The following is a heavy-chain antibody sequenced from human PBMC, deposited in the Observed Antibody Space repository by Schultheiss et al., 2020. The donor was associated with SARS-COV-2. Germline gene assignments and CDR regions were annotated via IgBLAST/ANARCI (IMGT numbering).Heavy chain of an antibody. D-gene: IGHD5-18*01. Sequence: GESLKISCAASGFTFSSYWMHWVRQAPGKGLVWVSRINSDGSSTSYADSVKGRFTISRDNAKNSLYLQMNSLRAEDTAVYYCAREGGEYSYGHPYFDYWGQGTLVTVSS. V-gene: IGHV3-74*01. J-gene: IGHJ4*02. CDR3: AREGGEYSYGHPYFDY. CDR2: INSDGSST. CDR1: GFTFSSYW.